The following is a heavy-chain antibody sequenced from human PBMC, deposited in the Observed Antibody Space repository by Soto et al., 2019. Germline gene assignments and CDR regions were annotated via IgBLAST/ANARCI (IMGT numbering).Heavy chain of an antibody. CDR2: INPYTGGT. V-gene: IGHV1-2*02. CDR3: ARGEGITIFGVVISDGMDV. Sequence: ASVKVSCKASGYTFTGYYVLWVRQAPGQGPECMGWINPYTGGTNYAQKLQGRVTMTRDTSISTAYMELSRLRSDDTAVYYCARGEGITIFGVVISDGMDVWGQGTTVTVSS. CDR1: GYTFTGYY. J-gene: IGHJ6*02. D-gene: IGHD3-3*01.